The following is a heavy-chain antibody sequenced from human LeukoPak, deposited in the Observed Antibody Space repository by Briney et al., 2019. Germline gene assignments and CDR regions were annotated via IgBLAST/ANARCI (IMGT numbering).Heavy chain of an antibody. Sequence: PSETLSLTCAVYGGSFSGYYWSWIRQPPGKGLEWIGEINHSGSTNYNPSLKSRVTISVDTSKNQFSLKLSSVTAADTAVYYCARDDDSSGYWDYWGQGTLVTVSS. CDR2: INHSGST. V-gene: IGHV4-34*01. CDR1: GGSFSGYY. CDR3: ARDDDSSGYWDY. D-gene: IGHD3-22*01. J-gene: IGHJ4*02.